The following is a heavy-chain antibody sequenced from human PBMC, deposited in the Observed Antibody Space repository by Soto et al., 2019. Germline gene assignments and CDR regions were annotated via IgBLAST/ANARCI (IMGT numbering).Heavy chain of an antibody. CDR2: IYHSGST. V-gene: IGHV4-30-2*01. J-gene: IGHJ4*02. D-gene: IGHD1-26*01. CDR1: CGSISSGGHS. CDR3: ARGGWELPGDNYFDY. Sequence: QLQLQESGSGLVKPSQTLSLTCAVSCGSISSGGHSWSWIRQPPGKGLEWIGYIYHSGSTYYNPSLKSRVTISVDRSKNQFSLKLSSVTAADTAVYYCARGGWELPGDNYFDYWGQGTLVTVSS.